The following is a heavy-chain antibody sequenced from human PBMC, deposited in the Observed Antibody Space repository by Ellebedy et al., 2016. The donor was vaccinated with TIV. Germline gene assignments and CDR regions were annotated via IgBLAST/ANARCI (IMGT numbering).Heavy chain of an antibody. CDR1: GFTFSGYW. Sequence: GESLKISXAASGFTFSGYWISWVRQAPGKGLEWVANIKEDGSEKYYVDSVKGRFTISRDNANNSLYLQMNSLRAEDTAVYFCARGEGWIDNWGQGTLVTVSS. V-gene: IGHV3-7*04. CDR2: IKEDGSEK. CDR3: ARGEGWIDN. J-gene: IGHJ4*02. D-gene: IGHD5-24*01.